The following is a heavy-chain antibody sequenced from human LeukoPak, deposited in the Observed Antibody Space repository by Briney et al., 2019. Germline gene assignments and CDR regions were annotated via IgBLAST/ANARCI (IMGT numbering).Heavy chain of an antibody. D-gene: IGHD3-16*01. CDR1: GLTFSDAW. CDR3: TKDLPFTAGGVIVH. V-gene: IGHV3-15*01. CDR2: IRSKVDGGTA. Sequence: GGSLRLSCGVSGLTFSDAWLTWVRQGPGKGLKWVGLIRSKVDGGTADYATTVKGRFTISRDDSKNMLYLQMNGLKTEDTAIYYCTKDLPFTAGGVIVHWGQGALVTVSS. J-gene: IGHJ5*02.